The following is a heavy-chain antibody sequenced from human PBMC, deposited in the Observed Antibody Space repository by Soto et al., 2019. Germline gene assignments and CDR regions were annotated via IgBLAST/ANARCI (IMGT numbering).Heavy chain of an antibody. CDR3: ASRYSGSHEYLGY. CDR2: IIPILGIA. Sequence: QVQLVQSGAEVKKPGSSVKVSCKASGGTFSSYTISWVRQAPGQGLEWMGRIIPILGIANYAQKFQGRVTITADKSTSTAYMELSSLRSEDTAVYYCASRYSGSHEYLGYWGQGTLVTVSS. D-gene: IGHD1-26*01. CDR1: GGTFSSYT. V-gene: IGHV1-69*02. J-gene: IGHJ4*02.